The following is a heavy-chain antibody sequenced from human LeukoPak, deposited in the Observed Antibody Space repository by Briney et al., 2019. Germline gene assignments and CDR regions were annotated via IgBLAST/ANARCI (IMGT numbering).Heavy chain of an antibody. CDR2: TNPSGGGT. D-gene: IGHD3-10*01. CDR3: ARDTREFKGSYMDV. V-gene: IGHV1-46*01. CDR1: GYTFTSYY. J-gene: IGHJ6*03. Sequence: ASVKVSCKASGYTFTSYYMHWVRQAPGQGLEWMGITNPSGGGTSYAQKFQGRVTMTRDMSTSTVYMELSSLRSEDTAVYYCARDTREFKGSYMDVWGKGTTVTVSS.